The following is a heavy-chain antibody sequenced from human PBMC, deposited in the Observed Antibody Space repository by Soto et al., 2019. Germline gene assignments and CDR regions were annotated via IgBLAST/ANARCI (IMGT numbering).Heavy chain of an antibody. CDR1: GLTFSTYA. J-gene: IGHJ4*02. CDR3: TRLHGHLDRSFGY. Sequence: PGGSLRLSCAASGLTFSTYAMHWVRQAPGKGLEWVSSISYNSGSTQYADSVKGRFTISRGNSKDTLYLQMNGLRVEDTAVFYSTRLHGHLDRSFGYWGQGTLFTVPS. CDR2: ISYNSGST. V-gene: IGHV3-23*01. D-gene: IGHD2-21*02.